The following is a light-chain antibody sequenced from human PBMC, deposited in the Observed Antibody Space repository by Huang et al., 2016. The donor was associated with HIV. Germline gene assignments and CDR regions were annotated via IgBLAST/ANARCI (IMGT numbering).Light chain of an antibody. V-gene: IGKV1-NL1*01. CDR1: QDISNS. CDR2: ATS. J-gene: IGKJ5*01. CDR3: QQYYITPPIA. Sequence: DIQMTQSPSSLSASVGDRVTITCRASQDISNSLAWYQQKPGKAPKLLLFATSRLEGGVPSRFSGGGSGTDYTLTISSLQPEDFATYYCQQYYITPPIAFGQGTRLEIK.